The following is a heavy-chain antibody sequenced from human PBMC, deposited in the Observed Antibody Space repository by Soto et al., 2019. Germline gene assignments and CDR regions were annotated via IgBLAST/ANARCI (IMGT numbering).Heavy chain of an antibody. V-gene: IGHV4-4*07. CDR1: GGSISSYY. J-gene: IGHJ4*02. CDR2: IYPSGST. CDR3: ARVHSSGWFDY. Sequence: QVQLQESGPGLVKPSETLSLTCTVSGGSISSYYWSWIRQPAGKGLEWIGRIYPSGSTYYNPPLKSRVTLGIDTSKNQFSLKLSSVSAADTAVYYCARVHSSGWFDYWGQGTLVTVSS. D-gene: IGHD6-19*01.